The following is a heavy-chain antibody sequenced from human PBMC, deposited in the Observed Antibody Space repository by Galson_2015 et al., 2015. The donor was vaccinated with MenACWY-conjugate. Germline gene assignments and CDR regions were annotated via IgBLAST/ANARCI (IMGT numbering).Heavy chain of an antibody. CDR2: ISYDGSNK. D-gene: IGHD6-13*01. CDR3: ARDLAAAAGD. J-gene: IGHJ4*02. CDR1: GFTFSSYA. V-gene: IGHV3-30*04. Sequence: SLRLSCAASGFTFSSYAMHWVRQAPGKGLEWVAVISYDGSNKYYADSVKGRFTISRDNAKNSLYQQMNSLRAEDTAVYYCARDLAAAAGDWGQGTLVTVSS.